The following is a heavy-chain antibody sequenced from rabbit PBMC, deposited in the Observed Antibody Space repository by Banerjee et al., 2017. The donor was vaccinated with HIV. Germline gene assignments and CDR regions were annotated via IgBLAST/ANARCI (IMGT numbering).Heavy chain of an antibody. CDR2: IYIISDGT. Sequence: QSLEESGGDLVQPGASLTLTCTASGFSFNSSHYMCWVRQAPGKGLEWIACIYIISDGTYYTTWAKGRITISKTSSTTVTLQMTSLTAADTATYFCVRERAAKHMVINGMDLWGPGTLVTVS. CDR3: VRERAAKHMVINGMDL. D-gene: IGHD2-1*01. J-gene: IGHJ6*01. V-gene: IGHV1S40*01. CDR1: GFSFNSSHY.